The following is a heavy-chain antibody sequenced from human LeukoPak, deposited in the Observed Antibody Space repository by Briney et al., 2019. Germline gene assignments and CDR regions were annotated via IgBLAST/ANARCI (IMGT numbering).Heavy chain of an antibody. Sequence: GGSLRLSCAASGFTFSSYSMNWVRQAPGRSLEWVSSITSSSSYIYYADAVKGRFTISRDNAKNSLYLQMNSLRAEDTAVYYCARDLLGTVTTFHAFDIWGQGTMVSVSS. CDR3: ARDLLGTVTTFHAFDI. D-gene: IGHD4-17*01. V-gene: IGHV3-21*01. CDR2: ITSSSSYI. J-gene: IGHJ3*02. CDR1: GFTFSSYS.